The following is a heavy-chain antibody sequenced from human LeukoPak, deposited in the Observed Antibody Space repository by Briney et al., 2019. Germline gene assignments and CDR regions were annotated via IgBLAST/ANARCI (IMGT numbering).Heavy chain of an antibody. CDR1: GYTFTGYY. J-gene: IGHJ4*02. CDR3: ARSRTVAGTWGGYFDY. V-gene: IGHV1-2*02. D-gene: IGHD6-19*01. Sequence: ASVKVSCKASGYTFTGYYMHWVRQAPGQGPEWMGWINPNSGGTNYAQKFQGRVTMTRDTSISTAYMELSRLRSDDTAVYYCARSRTVAGTWGGYFDYWGQGTLVTVSS. CDR2: INPNSGGT.